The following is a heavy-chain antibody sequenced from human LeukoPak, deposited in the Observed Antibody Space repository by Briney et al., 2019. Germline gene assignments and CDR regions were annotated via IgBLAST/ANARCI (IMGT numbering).Heavy chain of an antibody. CDR1: GFTFSSYG. V-gene: IGHV3-30*02. Sequence: GGSLRLSCAASGFTFSSYGMHWVRQAPGKGLEWVAFIRYDGSNKYYADSVKGRFTISRDNSKNTLYLQMNSLRAEDTAVYYCAKVAGSSSGGKYYFDYWGQGTLVTVSS. CDR3: AKVAGSSSGGKYYFDY. CDR2: IRYDGSNK. J-gene: IGHJ4*02. D-gene: IGHD6-6*01.